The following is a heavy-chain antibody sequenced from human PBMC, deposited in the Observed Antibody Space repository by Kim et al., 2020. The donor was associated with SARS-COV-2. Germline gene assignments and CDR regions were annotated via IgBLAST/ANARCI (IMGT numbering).Heavy chain of an antibody. V-gene: IGHV3-30*18. Sequence: GGSLRLSCAASGFTFSSYGMHWVRQAPGKGLEWVAVISYDGSNKYYADSVKGRFTISRDNSKNTLYLQMNSLRAEDTAVYYCAKDLLRAYYDSSGIDYWGQGTLVTVSS. CDR1: GFTFSSYG. J-gene: IGHJ4*02. D-gene: IGHD3-22*01. CDR3: AKDLLRAYYDSSGIDY. CDR2: ISYDGSNK.